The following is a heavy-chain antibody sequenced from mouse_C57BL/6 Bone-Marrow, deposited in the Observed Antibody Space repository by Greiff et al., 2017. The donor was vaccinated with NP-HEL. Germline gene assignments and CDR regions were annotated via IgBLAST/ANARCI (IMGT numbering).Heavy chain of an antibody. CDR2: IYPGDGDT. D-gene: IGHD3-2*02. CDR1: GYAFSSYW. V-gene: IGHV1-80*01. J-gene: IGHJ3*01. CDR3: ARGTAHVKDWFAY. Sequence: QVQLKESGAELVKPGASVKISCKASGYAFSSYWMNWVKQRPGKGLEWIGQIYPGDGDTNYNGKFKGKATLTADKSSSTAYMPLSSLTAEDSAVYFGARGTAHVKDWFAYWGQGTLVTVSA.